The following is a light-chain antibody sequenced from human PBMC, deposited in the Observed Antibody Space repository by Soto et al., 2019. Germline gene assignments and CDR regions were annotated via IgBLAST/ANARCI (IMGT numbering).Light chain of an antibody. V-gene: IGKV1-9*01. CDR3: QQLSRYPLT. CDR2: SAS. CDR1: QALSNY. J-gene: IGKJ4*01. Sequence: DIQLTQSPSFLSASVGDTVTITCRASQALSNYLAWYQQNPEKGRDLLIYSASTLRSGVPSRCSGSGSETELTLTIRALQPEDFATYFCQQLSRYPLTFGGGTKVDIK.